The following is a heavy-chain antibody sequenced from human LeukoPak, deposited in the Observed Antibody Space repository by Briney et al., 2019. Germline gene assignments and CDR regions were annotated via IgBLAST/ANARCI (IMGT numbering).Heavy chain of an antibody. CDR3: ARENKEWELLFDY. D-gene: IGHD1-26*01. CDR1: GGSFSGYY. J-gene: IGHJ4*02. Sequence: SETLSLTCAVYGGSFSGYYWSWIRQPPGEGLEWIGEINHSGSTNYNPSLKSRVTISVDTSKNQFSLKLSSVTAADTAVYYCARENKEWELLFDYWGQGTLVTVSS. CDR2: INHSGST. V-gene: IGHV4-34*01.